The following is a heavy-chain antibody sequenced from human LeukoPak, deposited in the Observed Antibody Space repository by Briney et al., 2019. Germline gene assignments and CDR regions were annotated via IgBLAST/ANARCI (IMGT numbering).Heavy chain of an antibody. D-gene: IGHD3-22*01. V-gene: IGHV3-21*01. J-gene: IGHJ4*02. CDR3: ARGGDDNNVYPLH. CDR2: ITTRGSYI. Sequence: GGSLRLSCAASGFTFKTYSMIWVRQAPGKGLEWVSSITTRGSYINYADSVKGRFTISRGNAKNSLFLQMNSLRVEDTAVYYCARGGDDNNVYPLHWGQGTLVTVSS. CDR1: GFTFKTYS.